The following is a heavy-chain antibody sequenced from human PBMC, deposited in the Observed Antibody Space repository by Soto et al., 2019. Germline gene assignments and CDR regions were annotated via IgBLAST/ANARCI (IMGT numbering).Heavy chain of an antibody. CDR2: IGSNGGSS. V-gene: IGHV3-64D*06. Sequence: GGSLRLSCSASGFTFSSCVMHWVRQAPGKGLEYVSAIGSNGGSSYYADSVKGRFTISRDNSKNTLYLQMNSLRSDDTAVYYCVKELLVGPPDDYWGQGTLVTVSS. CDR1: GFTFSSCV. CDR3: VKELLVGPPDDY. D-gene: IGHD1-26*01. J-gene: IGHJ4*02.